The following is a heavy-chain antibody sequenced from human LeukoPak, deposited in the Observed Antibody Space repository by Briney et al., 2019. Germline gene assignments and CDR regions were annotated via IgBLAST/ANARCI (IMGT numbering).Heavy chain of an antibody. V-gene: IGHV4-59*01. CDR3: AREHYNVLTGRGGYFDY. J-gene: IGHJ4*02. D-gene: IGHD3-9*01. CDR2: IYYSGST. CDR1: GGSISSYY. Sequence: SETLSLTCTVSGGSISSYYWSWIRQPPGKGLEWIGYIYYSGSTNSNPSLESRVTISVDTSNNQFSLKLRSVTTSDTAVYYCAREHYNVLTGRGGYFDYWGQGTLVTVSS.